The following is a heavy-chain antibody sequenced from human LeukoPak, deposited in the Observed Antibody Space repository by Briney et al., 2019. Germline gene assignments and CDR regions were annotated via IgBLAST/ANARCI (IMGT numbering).Heavy chain of an antibody. CDR2: ISYSGTT. Sequence: SETLSLTCTVSGGSISSYYWSWIRQPPGKGLEWIGYISYSGTTNYNPSLKSRVTISVAPSKNQFSLKLRSVTAPDTAVYYCARDRGNYFDDWGQGTLVTVSS. J-gene: IGHJ4*02. CDR1: GGSISSYY. CDR3: ARDRGNYFDD. V-gene: IGHV4-59*01. D-gene: IGHD6-13*01.